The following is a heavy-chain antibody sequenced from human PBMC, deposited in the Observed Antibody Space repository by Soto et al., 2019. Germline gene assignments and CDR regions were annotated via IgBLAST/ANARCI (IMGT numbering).Heavy chain of an antibody. J-gene: IGHJ6*02. CDR1: GGSITSSY. Sequence: SETLSLTCTVSGGSITSSYWSWIRRPPGKGLEWIAYIYYSGSTYYNPSLKSRVTISVDTSKNQFSLKLSSVTAADTAVYYCARDRDFWSGYFSYYGMDVWGQGTTVTVSS. CDR2: IYYSGST. CDR3: ARDRDFWSGYFSYYGMDV. D-gene: IGHD3-3*01. V-gene: IGHV4-59*12.